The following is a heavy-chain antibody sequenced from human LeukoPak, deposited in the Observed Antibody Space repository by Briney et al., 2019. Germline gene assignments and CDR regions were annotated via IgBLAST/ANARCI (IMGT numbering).Heavy chain of an antibody. V-gene: IGHV1-18*01. J-gene: IGHJ4*02. CDR2: ISAYNGNT. D-gene: IGHD3-10*01. CDR3: ARVAAGLQGSDYFDY. Sequence: ASVKVSCKASGYTFTSYGISWVRQAPGQGLEWMGWISAYNGNTNYAQKLQGRVTMTTDTSTSTAYMELRSLRSDDTAVYYCARVAAGLQGSDYFDYWGQGTLVTVSS. CDR1: GYTFTSYG.